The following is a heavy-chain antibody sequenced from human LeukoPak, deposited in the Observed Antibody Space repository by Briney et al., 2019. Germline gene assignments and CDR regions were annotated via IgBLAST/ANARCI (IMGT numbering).Heavy chain of an antibody. CDR3: ARQMGGSSRGWYYYYGMDV. Sequence: PSETLSLTCTVSGGSISSYYWSWIRHPPGKGLEWIGYIYYSGSTNYNPALKSRVTISVDTSKNQFSLKLSSVTAADTAVYYCARQMGGSSRGWYYYYGMDVWGQGTTVTVSS. V-gene: IGHV4-59*08. D-gene: IGHD6-13*01. CDR1: GGSISSYY. J-gene: IGHJ6*02. CDR2: IYYSGST.